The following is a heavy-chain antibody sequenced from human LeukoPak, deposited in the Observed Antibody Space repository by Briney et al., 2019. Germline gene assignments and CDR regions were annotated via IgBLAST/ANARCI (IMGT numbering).Heavy chain of an antibody. CDR3: AKGEGCSGGSCYHYYYYYMDV. CDR1: GFTFSSYG. Sequence: GGSLRLSCAASGFTFSSYGMHWVRQAPGKGLEWVAFIRYDGSNKYYADSVKGRFTISRDNSKNTLYLQMNSLRAEDTAVYYCAKGEGCSGGSCYHYYYYYMDVWGKGTTVTVSS. J-gene: IGHJ6*03. D-gene: IGHD2-15*01. V-gene: IGHV3-30*02. CDR2: IRYDGSNK.